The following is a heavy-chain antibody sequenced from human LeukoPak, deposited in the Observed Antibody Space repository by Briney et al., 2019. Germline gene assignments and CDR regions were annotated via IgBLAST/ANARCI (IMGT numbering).Heavy chain of an antibody. Sequence: SETLSLTCTVSGYSISSGYYWGWIRQPPGKGLEWIGSIYHSGSTYYNPSLKSRVTISVDTSKNQFSLKLSSVTAADTAVYYCARLRPDIVVVPAAMRYMDVWGKGTTVTVSS. CDR2: IYHSGST. D-gene: IGHD2-2*01. CDR1: GYSISSGYY. CDR3: ARLRPDIVVVPAAMRYMDV. V-gene: IGHV4-38-2*02. J-gene: IGHJ6*03.